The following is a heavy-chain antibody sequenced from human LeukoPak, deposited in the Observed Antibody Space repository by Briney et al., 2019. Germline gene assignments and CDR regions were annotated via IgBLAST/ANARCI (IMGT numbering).Heavy chain of an antibody. CDR2: IIPIFGTA. CDR3: AREEQQLALDY. Sequence: SVKVSCKASGGTFSSYAISWVRQAPGQGLEWMGGIIPIFGTANYAQKFQGRVTMTRDTSTSTVYMELSSLRSEDTAVYYCAREEQQLALDYWGQGTLVTVSS. D-gene: IGHD6-13*01. CDR1: GGTFSSYA. V-gene: IGHV1-69*05. J-gene: IGHJ4*02.